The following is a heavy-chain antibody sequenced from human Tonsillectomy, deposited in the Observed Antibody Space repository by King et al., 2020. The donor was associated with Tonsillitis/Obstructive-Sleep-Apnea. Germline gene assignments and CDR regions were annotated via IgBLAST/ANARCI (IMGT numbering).Heavy chain of an antibody. D-gene: IGHD3-3*01. J-gene: IGHJ4*02. CDR3: AKGGFLEWLLDY. Sequence: VQLVESGGGLVQPGRSLRLSCAASGFTFDDYAMHWVRQAPGKGLEWVSGITWYSDTIGYADSVRGRFTISRDNAKNSLFLQMNSLRPDDTALYYCAKGGFLEWLLDYWGQGTLVTVSS. CDR2: ITWYSDTI. CDR1: GFTFDDYA. V-gene: IGHV3-9*01.